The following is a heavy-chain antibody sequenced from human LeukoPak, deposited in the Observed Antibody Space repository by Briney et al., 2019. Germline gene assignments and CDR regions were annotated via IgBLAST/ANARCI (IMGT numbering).Heavy chain of an antibody. CDR1: GFTFSTYG. Sequence: GGSLRLSCVASGFTFSTYGMSWVRQAPGKGLEWVSSISGTGDVSKYADSVKGRFTISRDNSKNTLYLQVNSLRAEETAVYYCAKAFVPYYYGMDVWGQGTTVTVS. D-gene: IGHD2/OR15-2a*01. CDR2: ISGTGDVS. V-gene: IGHV3-23*01. J-gene: IGHJ6*02. CDR3: AKAFVPYYYGMDV.